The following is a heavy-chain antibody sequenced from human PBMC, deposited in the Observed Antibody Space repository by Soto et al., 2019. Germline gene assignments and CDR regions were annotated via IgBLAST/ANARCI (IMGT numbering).Heavy chain of an antibody. J-gene: IGHJ4*02. D-gene: IGHD1-1*01. CDR3: ARRTDAYNWADY. CDR2: ISADGSNT. CDR1: GFMFGSHW. Sequence: EVQLVESGGGLVQPGGSLRLSCAASGFMFGSHWMHWVRQAPGKGLVWVSRISADGSNTNYADAVKGRFTISRDNARNTLFLQMNSLTAEDTAVYYCARRTDAYNWADYWGQGTLVTVS. V-gene: IGHV3-74*01.